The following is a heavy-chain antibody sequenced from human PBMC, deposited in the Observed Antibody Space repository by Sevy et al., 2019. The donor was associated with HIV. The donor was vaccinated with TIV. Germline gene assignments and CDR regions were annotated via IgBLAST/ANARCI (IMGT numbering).Heavy chain of an antibody. J-gene: IGHJ4*02. V-gene: IGHV3-23*01. Sequence: GGSLRLSCTASGFTFGTYAMNWVRQAPGKGLEWVSGMSGSGGPTYYADSVKGRFTISRDNSKKTLYLQMNSLRGEDTAIYYCAREMAIITRYTDYWGQGTLVTVSS. CDR3: AREMAIITRYTDY. D-gene: IGHD5-12*01. CDR2: MSGSGGPT. CDR1: GFTFGTYA.